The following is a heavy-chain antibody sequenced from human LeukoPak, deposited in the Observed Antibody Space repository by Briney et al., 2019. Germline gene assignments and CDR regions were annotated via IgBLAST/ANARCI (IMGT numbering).Heavy chain of an antibody. Sequence: SETLSLTCAVYGGSFSGYYWSWIRQPPGKGLEWIGEINHSGSTNYNPSLKSRVTISADTSKDQFSLELSSVTAADTAVYYCARGRLVSSQPFDYWGQGTLVTVSS. CDR2: INHSGST. V-gene: IGHV4-34*01. J-gene: IGHJ4*02. CDR3: ARGRLVSSQPFDY. D-gene: IGHD6-6*01. CDR1: GGSFSGYY.